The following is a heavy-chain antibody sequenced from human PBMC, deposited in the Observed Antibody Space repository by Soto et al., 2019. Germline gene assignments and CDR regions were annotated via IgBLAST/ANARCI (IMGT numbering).Heavy chain of an antibody. Sequence: PGESLKISCAASGFTLSDFYMSWIRQAPGKGLEWVSYISSSGRTIFYADSVRGRFTISRDNAENSLYLQMNSLRAEDTALYYCARNSEHFDYWGQGTLVTVSS. CDR3: ARNSEHFDY. CDR2: ISSSGRTI. CDR1: GFTLSDFY. V-gene: IGHV3-11*01. D-gene: IGHD1-26*01. J-gene: IGHJ4*02.